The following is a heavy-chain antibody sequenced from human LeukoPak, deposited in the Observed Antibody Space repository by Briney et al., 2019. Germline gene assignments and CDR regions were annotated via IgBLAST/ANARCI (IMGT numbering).Heavy chain of an antibody. J-gene: IGHJ4*02. Sequence: ASVKVSCKASGYTFTSYGISWVRQAPGQGLEWMGWISAYNGNTNYAQKLQGRVTMTTDTSTSTAYMELRSLRSDDTAVYYCARDRPRDYYDSSGYYKFWGQGTLVTVSS. CDR1: GYTFTSYG. CDR2: ISAYNGNT. D-gene: IGHD3-22*01. CDR3: ARDRPRDYYDSSGYYKF. V-gene: IGHV1-18*01.